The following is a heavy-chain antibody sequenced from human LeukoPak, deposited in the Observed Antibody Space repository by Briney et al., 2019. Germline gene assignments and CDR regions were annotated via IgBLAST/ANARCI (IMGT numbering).Heavy chain of an antibody. D-gene: IGHD3-3*02. Sequence: SETLSLTCTVPGGPISSSSYYWGWIRQPPGKGLEWIGSIYYSGSTYYNPSLKSRVTISVDTSKNQFSLKLTSVTAADTAVYYCATNSIRDRGQGTLVTVSS. CDR2: IYYSGST. CDR3: ATNSIRD. CDR1: GGPISSSSYY. J-gene: IGHJ4*02. V-gene: IGHV4-39*01.